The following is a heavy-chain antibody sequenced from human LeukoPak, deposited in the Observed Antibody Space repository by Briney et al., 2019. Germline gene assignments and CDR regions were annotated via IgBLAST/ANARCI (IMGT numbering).Heavy chain of an antibody. J-gene: IGHJ5*02. CDR2: VSLDGSTE. D-gene: IGHD3-10*01. V-gene: IGHV3-30-3*01. CDR1: GFSLSNFQ. CDR3: MRDYMGWFDP. Sequence: GGSLRLSCVASGFSLSNFQMYWVRQAPGKGLEWVSIVSLDGSTEFYADSVKGRFTISRDTASNTMHLEMNNLRIEDTAVYYCMRDYMGWFDPWGQGSLVTVSS.